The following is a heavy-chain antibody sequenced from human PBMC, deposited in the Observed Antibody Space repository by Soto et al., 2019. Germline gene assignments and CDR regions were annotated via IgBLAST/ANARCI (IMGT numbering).Heavy chain of an antibody. CDR2: ISSSSSYI. D-gene: IGHD3-3*01. V-gene: IGHV3-21*01. Sequence: EVQLVESWGGLVKPGGSLRLSCAASGFTFSSYSMNWVRQAPGKGLEWVSSISSSSSYIYYADSVKGRFTISRDNAKNSLYLQMNSLRAEDTAVYYCARDEYYDFWSGYYGDGYYFDYWGQGTLVTVSS. CDR3: ARDEYYDFWSGYYGDGYYFDY. CDR1: GFTFSSYS. J-gene: IGHJ4*02.